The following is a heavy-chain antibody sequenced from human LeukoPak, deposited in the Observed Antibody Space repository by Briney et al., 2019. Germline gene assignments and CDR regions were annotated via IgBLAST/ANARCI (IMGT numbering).Heavy chain of an antibody. J-gene: IGHJ4*02. CDR3: AKRNLAAPTFYFDF. CDR2: ITSDSRGI. D-gene: IGHD6-13*01. Sequence: QSGGSLRLSCVASGFTYSHYGMNWVRQAPGKGLEWVSGITSDSRGIYYADSVKGRFTIYRDNSKMTLYLQMNSLRDEDTAVYYCAKRNLAAPTFYFDFWGQGTLVTVSS. CDR1: GFTYSHYG. V-gene: IGHV3-23*01.